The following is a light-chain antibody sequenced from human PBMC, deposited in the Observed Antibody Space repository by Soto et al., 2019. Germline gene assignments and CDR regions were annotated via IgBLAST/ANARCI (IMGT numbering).Light chain of an antibody. CDR1: QGISSN. V-gene: IGKV1-16*02. J-gene: IGKJ5*01. CDR3: QQYNSYPLT. CDR2: DIS. Sequence: DIRMTQSPSSLSASVGDRVTITCRASQGISSNLAWFQQKPGKAPKSLIYDISSSHSGVPSKFSGSGSGTDFTLTITSLQPEDFVIYYCQQYNSYPLTFGQGTRLEIK.